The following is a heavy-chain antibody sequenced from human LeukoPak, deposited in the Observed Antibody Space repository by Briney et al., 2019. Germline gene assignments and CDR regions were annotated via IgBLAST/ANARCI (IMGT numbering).Heavy chain of an antibody. D-gene: IGHD2-2*01. Sequence: ASVKVSCKASGYTFTSYDINWVRQATGQGLEWMGWMNPNSGNTGYAQKFQGRVTMTRNTSISTAYMELSSLRSEDTAVYYCARVSDCSSTSCYSNYYYYYMDVWGKGTTVTVSS. CDR3: ARVSDCSSTSCYSNYYYYYMDV. V-gene: IGHV1-8*01. J-gene: IGHJ6*03. CDR2: MNPNSGNT. CDR1: GYTFTSYD.